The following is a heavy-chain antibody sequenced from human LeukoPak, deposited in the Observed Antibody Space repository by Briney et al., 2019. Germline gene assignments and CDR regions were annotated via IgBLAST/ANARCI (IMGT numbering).Heavy chain of an antibody. V-gene: IGHV3-23*01. J-gene: IGHJ4*02. CDR1: GFTFSSYG. Sequence: QSGGSLRLSCAASGFTFSSYGMHWVRQAPGKGLEWVSAISGSAGSTYYADSVKGRFTISRDKSKNTLYLQMNSLRAEDTAVYYCAREEGTTKVTRPLDFWGQGTLVSVSS. CDR3: AREEGTTKVTRPLDF. CDR2: ISGSAGST. D-gene: IGHD4-17*01.